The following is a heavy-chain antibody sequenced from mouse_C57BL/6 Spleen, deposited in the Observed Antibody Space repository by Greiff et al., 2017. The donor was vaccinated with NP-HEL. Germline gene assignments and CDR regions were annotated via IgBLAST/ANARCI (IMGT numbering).Heavy chain of an antibody. CDR3: ATHYYGSGDWYFDV. CDR1: GYTFTTYP. D-gene: IGHD1-1*01. J-gene: IGHJ1*03. CDR2: FHPYNDDT. V-gene: IGHV1-47*01. Sequence: VKLQQSGAELVKPGASVKMSCTASGYTFTTYPIEWMKQNHGKSLEWIGNFHPYNDDTKYNEKFKGKATLTVEKSSSTVYLELSRLTSDDSAVYYWATHYYGSGDWYFDVWGTGTTVTVSS.